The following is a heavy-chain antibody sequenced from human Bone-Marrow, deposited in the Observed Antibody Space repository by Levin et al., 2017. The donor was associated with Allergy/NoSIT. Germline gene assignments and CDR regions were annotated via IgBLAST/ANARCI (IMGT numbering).Heavy chain of an antibody. V-gene: IGHV6-1*01. CDR1: GDSVSSVTTA. J-gene: IGHJ4*02. CDR3: ARGAAGWDV. CDR2: TYYRSKWYY. D-gene: IGHD6-19*01. Sequence: SQTLSLTCGISGDSVSSVTTAWNWIRQSPSRGLEWLGRTYYRSKWYYDYALSVKSRLVISPDTSENQFSLQLKSVSPDDTAVYYCARGAAGWDVWGQGSQVTVSS.